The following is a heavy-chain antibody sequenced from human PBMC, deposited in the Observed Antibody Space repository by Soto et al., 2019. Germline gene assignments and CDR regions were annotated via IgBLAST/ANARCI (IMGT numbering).Heavy chain of an antibody. J-gene: IGHJ4*02. D-gene: IGHD4-17*01. CDR1: GFTFSNAW. V-gene: IGHV3-15*01. Sequence: GGSLRLSCAASGFTFSNAWMSWVRQAPGKGLEWVGRIKSKTDGGTTDYAEPVKGRCTISRDDSKNTLYLHMNSLKAEDTAVYYCTTDKATTVTFDYWGQGTLVTVSS. CDR3: TTDKATTVTFDY. CDR2: IKSKTDGGTT.